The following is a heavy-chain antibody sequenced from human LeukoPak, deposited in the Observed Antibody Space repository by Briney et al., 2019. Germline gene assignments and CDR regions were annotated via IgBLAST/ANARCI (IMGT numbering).Heavy chain of an antibody. CDR1: GFTFSSYS. CDR3: ARDRLHYDSPNWFDP. CDR2: ISSSSNTI. D-gene: IGHD3-3*01. V-gene: IGHV3-48*01. J-gene: IGHJ5*02. Sequence: GGSLRLPCAASGFTFSSYSMNWVRQAPGKGLEWVSYISSSSNTIYYADSLKGRFTISRDNARNSLYLQMNSLRAEDTAVYYCARDRLHYDSPNWFDPWGQGTLVTVSS.